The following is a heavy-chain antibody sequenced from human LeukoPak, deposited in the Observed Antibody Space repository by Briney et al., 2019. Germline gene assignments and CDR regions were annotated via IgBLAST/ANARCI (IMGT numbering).Heavy chain of an antibody. J-gene: IGHJ6*04. Sequence: PGGSLRLSCAVSGFTFSTYSMNWVRQAPGKGLGWVSYISSSGSTIYYADSVKGRFTISRDNAKNSLYLQMNSLRAEDTAVYYCAELGITMIGGVWGKGTTVTISS. CDR2: ISSSGSTI. D-gene: IGHD3-10*02. CDR3: AELGITMIGGV. V-gene: IGHV3-48*04. CDR1: GFTFSTYS.